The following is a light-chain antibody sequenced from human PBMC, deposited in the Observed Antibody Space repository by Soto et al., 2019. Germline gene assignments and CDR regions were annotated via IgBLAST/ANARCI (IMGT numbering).Light chain of an antibody. CDR1: QSVLYSSNNKNY. CDR3: QQYYSTPYT. V-gene: IGKV4-1*01. CDR2: WAS. Sequence: DIVMTQSPDSLAVSLGERATINCKSSQSVLYSSNNKNYLAWYQQKPGQPPKLLIYWASTRESVVPDRFSGSGFGTDFTLTISSLQAEDVAVYFGQQYYSTPYTCGQGTKLEIK. J-gene: IGKJ2*01.